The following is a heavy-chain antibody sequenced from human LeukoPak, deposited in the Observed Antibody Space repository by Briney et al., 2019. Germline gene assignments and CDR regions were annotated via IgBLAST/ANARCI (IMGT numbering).Heavy chain of an antibody. CDR2: ISYDGSNK. V-gene: IGHV3-30*18. CDR1: GFTFSSYG. D-gene: IGHD3-22*01. Sequence: PGGSLRLSCAASGFTFSSYGMHWVRQAPGKGLEWVAVISYDGSNKYYADSVKGRFTISRDNSKNTLYLQMNSLRAEDTAVYYCAKGVSSGYYTVGDYWGQGTLVTVSS. J-gene: IGHJ4*02. CDR3: AKGVSSGYYTVGDY.